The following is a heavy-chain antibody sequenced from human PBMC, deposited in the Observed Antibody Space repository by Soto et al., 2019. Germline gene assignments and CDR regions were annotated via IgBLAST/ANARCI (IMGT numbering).Heavy chain of an antibody. V-gene: IGHV3-7*01. J-gene: IGHJ4*02. CDR1: GFTLSTSW. CDR2: INQDGSEK. Sequence: GGSLRLSCSASGFTLSTSWMTWVRQAPGKGLEWVANINQDGSEKYYVDSVKGRFTISRDNAKNSLYLQMNSLRAEDTAVYYCARYGYYFDCWGQGT. CDR3: ARYGYYFDC. D-gene: IGHD3-10*01.